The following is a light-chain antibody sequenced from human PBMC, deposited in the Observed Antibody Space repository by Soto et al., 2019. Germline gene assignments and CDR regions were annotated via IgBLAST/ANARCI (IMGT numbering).Light chain of an antibody. V-gene: IGKV3-15*01. CDR2: GAS. J-gene: IGKJ1*01. Sequence: EIGMTQSPATLSVSPGERATLSCRASQSVSTNLVWYQQKPGQAPRLLIYGASTRATGVPGRFSGTGSGTECTLTISSLQSEDSAVYYCQQYKHWWTFGQGTKL. CDR3: QQYKHWWT. CDR1: QSVSTN.